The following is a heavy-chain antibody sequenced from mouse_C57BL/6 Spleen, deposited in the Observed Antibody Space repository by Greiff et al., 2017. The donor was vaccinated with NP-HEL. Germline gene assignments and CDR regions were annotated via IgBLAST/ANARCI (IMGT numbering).Heavy chain of an antibody. J-gene: IGHJ3*01. CDR1: GYAFSSSW. V-gene: IGHV1-82*01. Sequence: QLVESGPELVKPGASVKISCKASGYAFSSSWMNWVKQRPGKGLEWIGRIYPGDGDTNYNGKFKGKATLTADKSSSTAYMQLSSLTSEDSAVYFCARDSSGPWFAYWGQGTLVTVSA. CDR3: ARDSSGPWFAY. D-gene: IGHD3-2*02. CDR2: IYPGDGDT.